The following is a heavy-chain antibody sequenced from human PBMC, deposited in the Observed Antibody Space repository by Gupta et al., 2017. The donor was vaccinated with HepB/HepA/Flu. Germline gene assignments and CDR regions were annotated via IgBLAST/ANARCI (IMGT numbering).Heavy chain of an antibody. Sequence: EVQLLESGGGLVQPGGSLRLSCAASGFTFSNYAMTWVRQAPGKGLEWVSTTSNRGIYYADSVKGRFTISRDNTENTLYLQMNSLSAEDTAVYYCAKDPSIGPPHYFDYWGQGILVTVSS. V-gene: IGHV3-23*01. CDR2: TSNRGI. CDR3: AKDPSIGPPHYFDY. J-gene: IGHJ4*02. CDR1: GFTFSNYA.